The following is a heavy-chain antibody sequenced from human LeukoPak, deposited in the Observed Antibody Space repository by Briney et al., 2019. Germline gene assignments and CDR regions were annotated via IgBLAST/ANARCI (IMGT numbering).Heavy chain of an antibody. D-gene: IGHD6-19*01. V-gene: IGHV4-30-2*01. Sequence: SETLSLTCAVSGGSISSGGYSWSWIRQPPGKGLEWIGYIYHSGSTYYNPSLKSRVTISVDRSKNLFSLKLSSVTAADTAVYYCARDGIAVAGIHYFDYWGQGTLLTVSS. CDR3: ARDGIAVAGIHYFDY. CDR1: GGSISSGGYS. J-gene: IGHJ4*02. CDR2: IYHSGST.